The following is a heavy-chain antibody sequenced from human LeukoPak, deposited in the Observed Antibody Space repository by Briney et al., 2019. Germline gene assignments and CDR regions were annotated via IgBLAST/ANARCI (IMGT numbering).Heavy chain of an antibody. J-gene: IGHJ4*02. Sequence: PSETLSLTCAVYGGSFSGYYWSWIRQPPGKGLEWIGYIYYSGSTNYNPSLKSRVTISVDTSKNQFSLKLSSVTAADTAVYYCARVDSSGSFDYWGQGTLVTVSS. CDR1: GGSFSGYY. CDR3: ARVDSSGSFDY. D-gene: IGHD3-22*01. CDR2: IYYSGST. V-gene: IGHV4-34*11.